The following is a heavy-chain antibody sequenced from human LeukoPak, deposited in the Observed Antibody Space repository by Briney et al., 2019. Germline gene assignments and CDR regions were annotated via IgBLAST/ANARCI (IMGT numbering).Heavy chain of an antibody. CDR2: IYYSGST. CDR1: GGSISSSIYY. V-gene: IGHV4-39*01. J-gene: IGHJ4*02. D-gene: IGHD3-22*01. CDR3: ARQHYYDSGGFYAYYSDY. Sequence: SETLSLTCTVSGGSISSSIYYWGWIRQPPGKGLEWIGSIYYSGSTYYNPSLKNRVTISVDTSKNHFSLKLISVIAADTAVYYCARQHYYDSGGFYAYYSDYWGQGTLVTVSS.